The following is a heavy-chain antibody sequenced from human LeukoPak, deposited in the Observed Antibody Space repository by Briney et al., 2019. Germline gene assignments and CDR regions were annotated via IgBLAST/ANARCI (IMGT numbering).Heavy chain of an antibody. J-gene: IGHJ3*02. V-gene: IGHV3-21*01. CDR3: ARAVVVVPAAMDDAFDI. CDR2: ISSSSSSYI. D-gene: IGHD2-2*01. Sequence: GGSLRLSCAASGFTFSSYSMNWVRQAPGKGLEWVSSISSSSSSYIYYADSVKGRFTISRDNAKNSLYLQMNSLRAEDTAVYYCARAVVVVPAAMDDAFDIWGQGTMVTVSS. CDR1: GFTFSSYS.